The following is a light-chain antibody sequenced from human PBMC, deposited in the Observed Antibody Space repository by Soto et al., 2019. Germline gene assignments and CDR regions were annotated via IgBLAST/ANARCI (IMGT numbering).Light chain of an antibody. CDR2: VNN. Sequence: QSVLTQPPSVSGAPGQRVTISCSGSSSNVGAASGVYWYQQLPGTAPRLLISVNNKRPSGAPDRFSGSKSGTSASLAITGLRPEDEADYYCQSYDDTLSGSWVFGTGTKVTVL. J-gene: IGLJ1*01. V-gene: IGLV1-40*01. CDR1: SSNVGAASG. CDR3: QSYDDTLSGSWV.